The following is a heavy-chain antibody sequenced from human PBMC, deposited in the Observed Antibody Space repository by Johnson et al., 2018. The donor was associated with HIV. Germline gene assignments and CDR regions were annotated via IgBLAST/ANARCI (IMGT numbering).Heavy chain of an antibody. CDR1: GFTFSSYW. D-gene: IGHD1-20*01. CDR2: INWNGGST. V-gene: IGHV3-20*04. J-gene: IGHJ3*02. Sequence: VQLVESGGGLVQPGGSLRLSCAASGFTFSSYWMSWVRQAPGKGLEWVSGINWNGGSTGYADSVKGRFTISRDNAKNSLYLQMNSLRAEDTAVYYCTRGIPNLPITGTRGFDIWGQGTMVTVSS. CDR3: TRGIPNLPITGTRGFDI.